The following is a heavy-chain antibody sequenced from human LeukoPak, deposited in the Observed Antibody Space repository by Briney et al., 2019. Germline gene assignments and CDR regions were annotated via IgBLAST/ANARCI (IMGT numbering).Heavy chain of an antibody. Sequence: GGSLRLSCAASGFTFSSYWMSWVRQAPGKGLKWVANINQDGSEKYYVDSVKGRFTISRDNAKNSLYLQMNSLKTEDTALYYCAKDRTYYYNSGSYFDLWGCGTLVTVSS. CDR1: GFTFSSYW. J-gene: IGHJ2*01. D-gene: IGHD3-10*01. V-gene: IGHV3-7*03. CDR2: INQDGSEK. CDR3: AKDRTYYYNSGSYFDL.